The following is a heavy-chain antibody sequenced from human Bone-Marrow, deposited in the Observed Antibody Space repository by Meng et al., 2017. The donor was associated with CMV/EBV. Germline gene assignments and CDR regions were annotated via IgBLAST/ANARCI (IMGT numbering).Heavy chain of an antibody. Sequence: LRLSCIVSGGSISSSSYYWGWIRQPPGKGLEWIGSIYYSGSTYYNPSLKSRVTISVDTSKNQFTLKLSTVTAPDTAVYYCASPYRSGYYWNGVVYWGQGNLVTVSS. CDR1: GGSISSSSYY. V-gene: IGHV4-39*01. J-gene: IGHJ4*02. CDR2: IYYSGST. D-gene: IGHD3-22*01. CDR3: ASPYRSGYYWNGVVY.